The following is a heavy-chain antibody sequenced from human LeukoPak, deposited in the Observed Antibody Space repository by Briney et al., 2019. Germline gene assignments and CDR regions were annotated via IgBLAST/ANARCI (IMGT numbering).Heavy chain of an antibody. V-gene: IGHV3-7*01. J-gene: IGHJ4*02. CDR1: GFTFSSYW. CDR3: ARDPPLNVVPAATIY. CDR2: IKQDGSEK. Sequence: GGSLRLSCAASGFTFSSYWMSWVRQAPGKGLEWVANIKQDGSEKYYVDSVKGRFTISRDNAKNSLYLQMNSLRAEDTAVYYCARDPPLNVVPAATIYWGQGTLVTVSS. D-gene: IGHD2-2*01.